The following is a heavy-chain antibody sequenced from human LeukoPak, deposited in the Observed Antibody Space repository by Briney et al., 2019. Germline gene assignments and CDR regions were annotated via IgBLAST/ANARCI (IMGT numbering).Heavy chain of an antibody. V-gene: IGHV3-23*01. Sequence: PGGSLRLSCAASGFTFSSYATSWVRQAPGKGLEWVSAISGSGGSTYYADSVKGRFTISRDNSKNTLYLQMNSLRAEDTAVYYCAKDQGYYDILTGCAFDYWGQGTLVTVSS. CDR1: GFTFSSYA. D-gene: IGHD3-9*01. J-gene: IGHJ4*02. CDR3: AKDQGYYDILTGCAFDY. CDR2: ISGSGGST.